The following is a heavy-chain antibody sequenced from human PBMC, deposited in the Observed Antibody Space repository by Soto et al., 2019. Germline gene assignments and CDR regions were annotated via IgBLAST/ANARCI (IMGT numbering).Heavy chain of an antibody. CDR1: GGSFSGYY. CDR3: ASSMLWTPFDY. V-gene: IGHV4-34*01. CDR2: INHSGST. J-gene: IGHJ4*02. Sequence: LSLTCAVYGGSFSGYYWSWIRQPPGKGLEWIGEINHSGSTNYNPSLKSRVTISVDTSKNQFSLKLSSVTAADTAVYYCASSMLWTPFDYWGQGTLVTVSS. D-gene: IGHD2-21*01.